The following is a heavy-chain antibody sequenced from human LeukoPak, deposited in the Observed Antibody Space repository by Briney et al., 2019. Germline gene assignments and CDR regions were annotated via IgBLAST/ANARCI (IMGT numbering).Heavy chain of an antibody. D-gene: IGHD1-1*01. CDR3: AKSRPSPTGTYYYYYYMDV. CDR1: GFTFSSYG. Sequence: GGSLRLSCAASGFTFSSYGMHWVRQAPGKGLEWVAFIRYDGSNKYYADSVKGRFTISRDNSKNTLYLQMNSLRAEDTAVYYCAKSRPSPTGTYYYYYYMDVWGKGTTVAVSS. V-gene: IGHV3-30*02. J-gene: IGHJ6*03. CDR2: IRYDGSNK.